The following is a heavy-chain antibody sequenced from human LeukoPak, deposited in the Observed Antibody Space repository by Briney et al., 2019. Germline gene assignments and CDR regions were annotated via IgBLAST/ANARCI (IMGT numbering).Heavy chain of an antibody. CDR3: ARSSYYDDTYYYYGMDV. J-gene: IGHJ6*02. Sequence: SQTLSLTCTVSGGSISSGDYYWSWIRQPPGKGLEWIGYIYYSGSTYYDPSLKSRVTISVDTSKNQFSLELSSVTAADTAVYYCARSSYYDDTYYYYGMDVWGQGTTVTVSS. D-gene: IGHD3-22*01. CDR1: GGSISSGDYY. CDR2: IYYSGST. V-gene: IGHV4-30-4*01.